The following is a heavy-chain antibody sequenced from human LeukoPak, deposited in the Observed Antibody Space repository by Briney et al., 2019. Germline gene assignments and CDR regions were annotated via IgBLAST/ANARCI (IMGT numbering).Heavy chain of an antibody. Sequence: SETLSLTCDVYGGSFRGYYWSWIRQPPGKGLEWIGEINHSGNTNYYPSLKSRVTMSVDTSKKQFSLKLSSVTAADTAFYYCARRVVVPAAMVRDFYYYMDVWGKGTMVAVS. CDR3: ARRVVVPAAMVRDFYYYMDV. V-gene: IGHV4-34*01. D-gene: IGHD2-2*01. CDR2: INHSGNT. CDR1: GGSFRGYY. J-gene: IGHJ6*03.